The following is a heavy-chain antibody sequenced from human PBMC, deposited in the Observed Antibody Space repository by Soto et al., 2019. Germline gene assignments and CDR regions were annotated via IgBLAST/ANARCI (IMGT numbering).Heavy chain of an antibody. CDR3: AKGATYYDFWSGQSYLPYFDY. CDR2: ISYDGSNK. J-gene: IGHJ4*02. CDR1: GFTFSSYG. V-gene: IGHV3-30*18. Sequence: PGGSLRLSCAASGFTFSSYGMHWVRQAPGKGLEWVAVISYDGSNKYYADSVKGRFTISRDNSKNTLYLQMNSLRAEDTAVYYCAKGATYYDFWSGQSYLPYFDYWGQGTLVTVSS. D-gene: IGHD3-3*01.